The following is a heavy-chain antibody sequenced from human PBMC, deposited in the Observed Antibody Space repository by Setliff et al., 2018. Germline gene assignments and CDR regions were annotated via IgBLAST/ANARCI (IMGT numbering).Heavy chain of an antibody. CDR1: GASITNSNYY. Sequence: TLSLTCTVSGASITNSNYYWGLIRQPPGKGLEWIGSIFYSGRTFYNPSLKSRVTISVDTSKNQFSLTLSSVTAADTAAYYCARLPNYVWGSPVDYWGQGTLVTVSS. D-gene: IGHD3-16*01. J-gene: IGHJ4*02. V-gene: IGHV4-39*01. CDR2: IFYSGRT. CDR3: ARLPNYVWGSPVDY.